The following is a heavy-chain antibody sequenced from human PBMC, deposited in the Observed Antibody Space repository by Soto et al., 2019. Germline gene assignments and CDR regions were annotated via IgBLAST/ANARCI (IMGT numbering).Heavy chain of an antibody. D-gene: IGHD2-2*01. CDR2: IYYSGST. V-gene: IGHV4-31*11. J-gene: IGHJ6*03. Sequence: QVQLQESGPGLVRPSQTLSLTCAVSGGSLSSGNFCWNWIRQHPGKGLEWIGYIYYSGSTYYNPSLNSRVTISVDTSNNQFSLKLGSVTAADTAVYYCAREVPAAMGGVPYYYMDVWGKGTTVTVSS. CDR3: AREVPAAMGGVPYYYMDV. CDR1: GGSLSSGNFC.